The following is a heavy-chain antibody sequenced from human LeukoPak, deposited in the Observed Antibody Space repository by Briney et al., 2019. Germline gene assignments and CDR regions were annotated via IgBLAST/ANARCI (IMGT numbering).Heavy chain of an antibody. J-gene: IGHJ3*02. CDR1: GFTFSSYN. CDR3: ARGGSYLSAFDI. Sequence: GGSLRLPCAASGFTFSSYNMNWVRQAPGKGLEWVSSITSGSSYRFYADSVKGRFTISRDNSKNTLYLQMNSLRAEDTAVYYCARGGSYLSAFDIWGQGTMVTVSS. V-gene: IGHV3-21*04. CDR2: ITSGSSYR. D-gene: IGHD3-16*02.